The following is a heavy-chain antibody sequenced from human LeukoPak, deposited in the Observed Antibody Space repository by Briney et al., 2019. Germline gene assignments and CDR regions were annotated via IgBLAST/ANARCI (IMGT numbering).Heavy chain of an antibody. CDR3: ARSSSWYELDY. V-gene: IGHV4-39*01. Sequence: PSETLSLTCTVSGGSISSSSYYWGWIRQPPGKRLEWIVTIYYSRSNYYNPSLKSRVTISVDTSKNQFSLKLSSVTAADTAVYYCARSSSWYELDYWGQGTLVTVSS. CDR1: GGSISSSSYY. CDR2: IYYSRSN. J-gene: IGHJ4*02. D-gene: IGHD6-13*01.